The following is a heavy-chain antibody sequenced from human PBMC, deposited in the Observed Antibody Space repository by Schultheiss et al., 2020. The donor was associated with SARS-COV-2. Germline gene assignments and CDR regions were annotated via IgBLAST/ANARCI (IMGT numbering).Heavy chain of an antibody. J-gene: IGHJ4*02. D-gene: IGHD4-17*01. CDR1: GFTFSNAW. V-gene: IGHV3-23*01. CDR3: AKDLFGTTVTTSVY. Sequence: GGSLRLSCAASGFTFSNAWMSWVRQAPGKGLEWVSAISGSGGSTYYADSVKGRFTISRDNSKNTLYLQMNSLRAEDTAVYYCAKDLFGTTVTTSVYWGQGTLVTVSS. CDR2: ISGSGGST.